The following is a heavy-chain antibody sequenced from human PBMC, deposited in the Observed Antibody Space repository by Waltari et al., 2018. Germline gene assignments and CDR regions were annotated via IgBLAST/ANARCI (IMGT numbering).Heavy chain of an antibody. V-gene: IGHV1-69*01. D-gene: IGHD3-22*01. CDR3: ARGGPPDYYDSSGYSDAFDI. Sequence: QVQLVQSGAEVKKPGSSVKVSCKASGGTFSSYAISWVRQAPGQGLEWMGGIIPIFGTANYAQKFQGRVTITADESTSTAYMELSSLRSEDTAVYYCARGGPPDYYDSSGYSDAFDIWGQGTMVTVSS. CDR2: IIPIFGTA. J-gene: IGHJ3*02. CDR1: GGTFSSYA.